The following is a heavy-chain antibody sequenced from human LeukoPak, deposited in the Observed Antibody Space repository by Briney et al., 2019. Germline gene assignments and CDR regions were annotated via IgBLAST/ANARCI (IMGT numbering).Heavy chain of an antibody. J-gene: IGHJ5*02. CDR1: GGSISSYY. CDR2: IYYSGST. D-gene: IGHD2-2*01. Sequence: SETLSLTCTVSGGSISSYYWSWIRQPPGKGLEWIGYIYYSGSTNYNPSLKSRVTISVDTPKNQFSLKLSSVTAADTAVYYCARAGSVVPAAMGNWFDPWGQGTLVTVSS. CDR3: ARAGSVVPAAMGNWFDP. V-gene: IGHV4-59*01.